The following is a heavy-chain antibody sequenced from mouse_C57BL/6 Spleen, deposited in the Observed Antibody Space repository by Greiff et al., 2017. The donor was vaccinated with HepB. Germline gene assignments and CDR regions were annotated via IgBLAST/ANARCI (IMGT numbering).Heavy chain of an antibody. J-gene: IGHJ1*03. D-gene: IGHD2-5*01. CDR1: GFSLTSYG. CDR3: AKNYYSNGGYFDV. V-gene: IGHV2-5*01. CDR2: IWRGGST. Sequence: QVQLKESGPGLVQPSQSLSITCTVSGFSLTSYGVHWVRQSPGKGLEWLGVIWRGGSTDYNAAFMSRLSITKDNSKSQVFFKMNSLQADDTAIYYCAKNYYSNGGYFDVWGTGTTVTVSS.